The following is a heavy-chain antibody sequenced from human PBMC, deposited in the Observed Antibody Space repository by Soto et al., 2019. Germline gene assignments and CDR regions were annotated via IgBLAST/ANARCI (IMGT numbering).Heavy chain of an antibody. V-gene: IGHV1-18*01. Sequence: QIHLEQSGAVLQKPGASVRVSCKASGYNFCSYEISWVRQAPGQGLEWVGGIRTHVSNAKYSQKFQGRATLSPDRSTTTVYIEMTRLTSNDTAVYYCVREGRVLVPGADGSYMDVWGKGTTVTVSS. CDR1: GYNFCSYE. J-gene: IGHJ6*03. D-gene: IGHD2-8*02. CDR2: IRTHVSNA. CDR3: VREGRVLVPGADGSYMDV.